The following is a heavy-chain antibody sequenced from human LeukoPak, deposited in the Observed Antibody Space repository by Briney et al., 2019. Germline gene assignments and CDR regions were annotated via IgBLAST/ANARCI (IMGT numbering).Heavy chain of an antibody. CDR1: GGSISSSNW. Sequence: SETLSLTCAVSGGSISSSNWWSWVRQPPGKGLEWIGEIYHSGNTNYNPSLQSRVTISVDESKNQFSLQLNSVTPEDTAVYYCARDRGYDTAGWVYYGMDVWGQGTTVTVSS. J-gene: IGHJ6*02. CDR2: IYHSGNT. D-gene: IGHD5-12*01. CDR3: ARDRGYDTAGWVYYGMDV. V-gene: IGHV4-4*02.